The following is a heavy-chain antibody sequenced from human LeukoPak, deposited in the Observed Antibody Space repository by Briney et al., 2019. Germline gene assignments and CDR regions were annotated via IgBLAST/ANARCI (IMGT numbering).Heavy chain of an antibody. J-gene: IGHJ4*02. V-gene: IGHV1-18*01. CDR2: ISAYNGNT. D-gene: IGHD3-9*01. Sequence: AASVKVSCKASGYTFTSYGISWVRQAPGQGLEWMGWISAYNGNTNYAQKLQGRVTMTTDTSTSTAYMELRSLRSDDTAVYYCARWERYFDLDQYYFDYWGQGTLVTVSS. CDR1: GYTFTSYG. CDR3: ARWERYFDLDQYYFDY.